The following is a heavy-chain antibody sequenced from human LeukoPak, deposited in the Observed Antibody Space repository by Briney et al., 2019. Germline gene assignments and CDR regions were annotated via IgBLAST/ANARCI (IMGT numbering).Heavy chain of an antibody. Sequence: PSETLSLTCTVSGGSISNSGHYWGWIRQPPGKGLEWIGSIYYSGSTYYSPSLKSRVTISVDTSKNQSSLKLSFVTAADAAVYYCARDLGRGSMDVWGLGTTVTVSS. CDR2: IYYSGST. CDR3: ARDLGRGSMDV. V-gene: IGHV4-39*07. J-gene: IGHJ6*02. D-gene: IGHD1-26*01. CDR1: GGSISNSGHY.